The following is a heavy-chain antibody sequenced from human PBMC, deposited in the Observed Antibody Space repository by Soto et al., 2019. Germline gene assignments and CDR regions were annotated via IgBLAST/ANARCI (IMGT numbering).Heavy chain of an antibody. D-gene: IGHD6-6*01. J-gene: IGHJ5*02. Sequence: GASVKVSCKASGGTFSSYTISWVRQAPGQGLEWMGRIIPILGIANYAQKFQGRVTITADKSTSTAYMELSSLRSEDTAAYYCARAYEEYSSSSVWFDPWGQGTLVTVSS. CDR1: GGTFSSYT. CDR2: IIPILGIA. V-gene: IGHV1-69*02. CDR3: ARAYEEYSSSSVWFDP.